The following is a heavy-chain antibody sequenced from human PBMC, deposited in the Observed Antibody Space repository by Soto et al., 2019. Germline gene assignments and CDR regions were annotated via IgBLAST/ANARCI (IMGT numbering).Heavy chain of an antibody. D-gene: IGHD5-18*01. CDR1: GGSISSGGYS. CDR3: ARDFSVDTAMPTDNDAFDI. CDR2: IYHSGST. V-gene: IGHV4-30-2*01. Sequence: SETLSLTCAVSGGSISSGGYSWSWIRQPPGKGLEWIGYIYHSGSTYYNPSLKSRVTISVDRSKNQFSLKLSSVTAADTAVYYCARDFSVDTAMPTDNDAFDIWGQGTVVTVSS. J-gene: IGHJ3*02.